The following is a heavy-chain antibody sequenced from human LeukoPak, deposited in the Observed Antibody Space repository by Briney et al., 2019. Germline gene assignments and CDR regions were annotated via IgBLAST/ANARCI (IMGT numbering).Heavy chain of an antibody. CDR1: GFTFSGSA. CDR3: TSPLATVTTRRNTDY. Sequence: QPGGSLRLSCAASGFTFSGSAMHWVRQASGKGLEWVGRIRSKANSYATAYAASVKGRFTIPRDDSKNTAYLQMNSLKTEDTAVYYCTSPLATVTTRRNTDYWGQGTLVTVSS. CDR2: IRSKANSYAT. J-gene: IGHJ4*02. V-gene: IGHV3-73*01. D-gene: IGHD4-11*01.